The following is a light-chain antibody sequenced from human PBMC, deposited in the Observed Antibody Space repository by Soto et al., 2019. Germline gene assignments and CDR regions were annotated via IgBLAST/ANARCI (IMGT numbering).Light chain of an antibody. CDR2: KAS. CDR3: QQYNSYWT. Sequence: DIQMTQSTSTLSASVGDRVTITCRASQSISSWLAWYQQKPGKAPNLLIYKASSLESGVPSRFSGSGSGTEFTLTISSLQPDDFATYYCQQYNSYWTFGQGTKVEIK. V-gene: IGKV1-5*03. CDR1: QSISSW. J-gene: IGKJ1*01.